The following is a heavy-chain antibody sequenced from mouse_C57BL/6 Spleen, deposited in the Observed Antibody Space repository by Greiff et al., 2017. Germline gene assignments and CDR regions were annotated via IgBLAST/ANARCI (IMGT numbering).Heavy chain of an antibody. CDR3: TRITTEAY. D-gene: IGHD1-1*01. J-gene: IGHJ3*01. Sequence: VQLQQSGAELVRPGASVTLSCKASGYTFTDYEMHWVKQTPVHGLEWIGAIDPETGGTAYNQKFKGKAILTADKSSSTAYMELRSLTSEDSAVYYCTRITTEAYWVQGTLVTVSA. V-gene: IGHV1-15*01. CDR1: GYTFTDYE. CDR2: IDPETGGT.